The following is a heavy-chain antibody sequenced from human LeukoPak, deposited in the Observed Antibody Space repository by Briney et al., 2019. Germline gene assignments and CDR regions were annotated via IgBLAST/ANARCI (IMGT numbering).Heavy chain of an antibody. D-gene: IGHD3-10*01. CDR1: GGSISSSY. CDR2: TSYSGST. CDR3: VRGSGGSGANFDN. Sequence: SETLSLTCTVSGGSISSSYWSWIRQPPGKGLEWNAYTSYSGSTNYNPSLKSRVTISLDTSKNQFSLKLGSVTAADTAVYYCVRGSGGSGANFDNWGQGTLVTVSS. J-gene: IGHJ4*02. V-gene: IGHV4-59*01.